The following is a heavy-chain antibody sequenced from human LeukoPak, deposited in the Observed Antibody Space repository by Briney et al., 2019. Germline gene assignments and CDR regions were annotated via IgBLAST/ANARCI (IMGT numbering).Heavy chain of an antibody. D-gene: IGHD2-8*01. CDR1: GFTFSSYA. V-gene: IGHV3-7*01. Sequence: PGGSLRLSCAASGFTFSSYAMSWVRQAPGKGLEWVANIKQDGSEKYYVDSVKGRFTISRDNAKNSLYLHMSSLRVEDTAVYFCARGRYCTSGSCYFDYWGQGAQVTVSS. J-gene: IGHJ4*02. CDR3: ARGRYCTSGSCYFDY. CDR2: IKQDGSEK.